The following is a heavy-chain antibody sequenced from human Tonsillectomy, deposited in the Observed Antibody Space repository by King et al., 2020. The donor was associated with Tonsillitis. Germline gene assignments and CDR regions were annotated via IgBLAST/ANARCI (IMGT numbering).Heavy chain of an antibody. Sequence: VQLVESGGGVVQPGRSLRLSCAASGFTFSSYGMHWVRQAPGKGLEWVAVISYDGSNKYYADSVKGRFTISRDNSKNTLYLQMNSLRAEDTAVYYCAKDLPAYSYGTNGTDVWGQGTTVTVSS. CDR2: ISYDGSNK. CDR3: AKDLPAYSYGTNGTDV. CDR1: GFTFSSYG. J-gene: IGHJ6*02. V-gene: IGHV3-30*18. D-gene: IGHD5-18*01.